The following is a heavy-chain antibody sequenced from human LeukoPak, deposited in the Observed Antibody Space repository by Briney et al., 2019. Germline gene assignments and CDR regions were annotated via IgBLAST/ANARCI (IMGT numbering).Heavy chain of an antibody. Sequence: SETLSLTCTVSGGSISSSSYYWGWIRQPPGKGLEWIGSIYYSGSTYYNPSLKSRVTISVDTSKNQYSLKLSSVTAADTAVYYCARSGIVGYWGQGTLVTVSS. CDR2: IYYSGST. CDR1: GGSISSSSYY. D-gene: IGHD3-10*01. J-gene: IGHJ4*02. V-gene: IGHV4-39*01. CDR3: ARSGIVGY.